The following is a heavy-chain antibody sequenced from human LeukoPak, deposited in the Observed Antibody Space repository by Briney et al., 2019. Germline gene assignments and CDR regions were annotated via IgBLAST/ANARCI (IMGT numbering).Heavy chain of an antibody. J-gene: IGHJ4*02. D-gene: IGHD1-26*01. CDR3: ARGSSGSYFQFIDY. V-gene: IGHV3-7*01. CDR1: GFTFTTYW. CDR2: IKQGGSEK. Sequence: GGSLRLSCAPSGFTFTTYWMGWVRQSPVKGLEWVASIKQGGSEKHYVDSVKGRFTISGDNAQNSLYLQMNSLRAEDTAVYYCARGSSGSYFQFIDYWGQGTLVTVSS.